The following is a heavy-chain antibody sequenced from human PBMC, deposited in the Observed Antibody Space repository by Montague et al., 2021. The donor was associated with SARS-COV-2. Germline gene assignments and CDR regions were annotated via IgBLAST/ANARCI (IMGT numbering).Heavy chain of an antibody. J-gene: IGHJ5*02. CDR1: GFSLSTSGMC. CDR2: IYYSGTT. V-gene: IGHV4-39*02. D-gene: IGHD3-10*01. CDR3: ASFPARVVRGGVRLKWFDP. Sequence: PALVKPTQTLTLTCTFSGFSLSTSGMCVSWIRQPPGKGLEWIGNIYYSGTTYYNPSLRSRVTISVDTSKNHVSLTLRSVTVADTAVYYCASFPARVVRGGVRLKWFDPWGQGTLVIVSS.